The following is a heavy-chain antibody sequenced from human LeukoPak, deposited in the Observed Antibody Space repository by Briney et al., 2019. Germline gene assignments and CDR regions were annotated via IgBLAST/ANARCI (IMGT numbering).Heavy chain of an antibody. V-gene: IGHV3-21*01. Sequence: GGSLRLSCAASGFTFSSYSMNWVRQAPGKGLEWVSSISSSSSYIYYADSVKGRFTISRDNAKNSLYLQMNSLRAEGTAVYYCARDPYCSSTSCYYDYWGQGTLVTVSS. CDR2: ISSSSSYI. D-gene: IGHD2-2*01. CDR1: GFTFSSYS. CDR3: ARDPYCSSTSCYYDY. J-gene: IGHJ4*02.